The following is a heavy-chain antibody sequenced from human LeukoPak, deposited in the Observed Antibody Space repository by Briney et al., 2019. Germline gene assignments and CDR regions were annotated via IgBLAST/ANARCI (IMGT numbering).Heavy chain of an antibody. J-gene: IGHJ4*02. V-gene: IGHV3-30*18. CDR1: GFTFSSYG. Sequence: GGSLRLSCAASGFTFSSYGMHWVRQAPGKGLEWVAVISYDGSNKYYADSVKGRFTISRDNSKNTLYLQMNSLRAEDTAMYYCAKDPSAYRQWLVGYFDYWGQGTLVTVSS. D-gene: IGHD6-19*01. CDR3: AKDPSAYRQWLVGYFDY. CDR2: ISYDGSNK.